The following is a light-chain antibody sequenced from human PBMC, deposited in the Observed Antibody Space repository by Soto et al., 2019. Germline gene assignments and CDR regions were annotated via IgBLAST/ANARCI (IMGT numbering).Light chain of an antibody. CDR3: CSYAGSSTSVV. J-gene: IGLJ2*01. CDR1: SSDVGSYNL. Sequence: QSALTQPASVSGSPGQSITISCTGTSSDVGSYNLVSWYQQHPGKAPKLMIYEGSKRPSGVSNRFSGSKSGNTASLTISGLQAEDEADYYSCSYAGSSTSVVFGGGTKGTVL. V-gene: IGLV2-23*01. CDR2: EGS.